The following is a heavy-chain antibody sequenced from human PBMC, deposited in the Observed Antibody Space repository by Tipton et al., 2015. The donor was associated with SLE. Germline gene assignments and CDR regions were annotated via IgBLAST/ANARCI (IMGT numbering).Heavy chain of an antibody. Sequence: TLSLTCTVSGGSLSSYYWSWIRQPPGKGLEWIGYIYTSGSTNYNPSLKSRVTISVDTSKNQFSLKLSSVTAADTAVYYCPLYDYVWGYDAFDIWGQGTMVTVSS. V-gene: IGHV4-4*08. D-gene: IGHD3-16*01. CDR2: IYTSGST. CDR3: PLYDYVWGYDAFDI. CDR1: GGSLSSYY. J-gene: IGHJ3*02.